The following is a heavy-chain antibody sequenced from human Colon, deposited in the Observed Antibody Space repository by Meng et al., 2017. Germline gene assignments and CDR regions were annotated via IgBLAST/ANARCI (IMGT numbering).Heavy chain of an antibody. V-gene: IGHV3-49*03. CDR3: SRKPYCDSTSCYAFDI. J-gene: IGHJ3*02. CDR1: GFIFGDYR. CDR2: IRDKAQGGTT. Sequence: GGSLRLSCTASGFIFGDYRVIWLRQAPGKGREWVGFIRDKAQGGTTEYAASVKGRFTITRDDSKNIAYLQMNSLKVEDTAVYYCSRKPYCDSTSCYAFDIWGQGTMVTVSS. D-gene: IGHD2-2*01.